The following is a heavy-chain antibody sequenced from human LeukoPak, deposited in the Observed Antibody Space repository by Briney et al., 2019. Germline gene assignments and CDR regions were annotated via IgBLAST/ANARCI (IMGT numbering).Heavy chain of an antibody. D-gene: IGHD3-10*01. Sequence: PGGSLRLSCAASGFTFNTYTMNWVRQAPGKGLEWVSTISSSGSYIYYADSVKGRFTISRDNAKNSLYLQMNSLRAEDTAVYYCSRSHTGTLSGYFACWAQGILVTVSS. J-gene: IGHJ4*02. CDR2: ISSSGSYI. V-gene: IGHV3-21*01. CDR1: GFTFNTYT. CDR3: SRSHTGTLSGYFAC.